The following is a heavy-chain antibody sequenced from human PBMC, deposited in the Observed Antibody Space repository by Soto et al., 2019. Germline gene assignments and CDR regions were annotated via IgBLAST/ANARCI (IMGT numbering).Heavy chain of an antibody. D-gene: IGHD6-13*01. CDR3: AKGGRASSSWNNWFDP. Sequence: EVQLLESGGGLVQPGGSLRLSCAASGFTFSSYAMTWVRQAPGKGLEWISGISGGGGSTYYADSVKGRFTISRDNSKNTLYVQMNSLRAEDTAVYYCAKGGRASSSWNNWFDPWGQETLVTVSS. J-gene: IGHJ5*02. CDR2: ISGGGGST. CDR1: GFTFSSYA. V-gene: IGHV3-23*01.